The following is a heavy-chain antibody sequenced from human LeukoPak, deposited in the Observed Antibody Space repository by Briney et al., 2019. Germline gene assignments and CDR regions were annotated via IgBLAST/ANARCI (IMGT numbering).Heavy chain of an antibody. CDR3: ARGPSSWYNPTDY. CDR1: GFTVSSNY. D-gene: IGHD6-13*01. J-gene: IGHJ4*02. Sequence: QPGGSLRLSCAASGFTVSSNYMSWVRQAPGKGLEWVSVIYSGGSTYYADSVKGRFTISRDNSKNTLYLQMNSLRAEDTAVYYCARGPSSWYNPTDYWGQGTLVTVSS. CDR2: IYSGGST. V-gene: IGHV3-53*01.